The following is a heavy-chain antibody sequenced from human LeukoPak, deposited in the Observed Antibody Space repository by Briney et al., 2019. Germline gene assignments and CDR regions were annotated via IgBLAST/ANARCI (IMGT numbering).Heavy chain of an antibody. CDR2: IYYSGST. J-gene: IGHJ6*02. CDR3: ARHPQRSLGVTTSGPYYYAMDV. Sequence: PSETLSLTCTVSGGSISTYYWTWLRQPPGRGLEYIGTIYYSGSTYYNPSLKSRVTISVDTSKNQFSLKLNSVTAADTAVFYCARHPQRSLGVTTSGPYYYAMDVWGQGTTVTVSS. CDR1: GGSISTYY. V-gene: IGHV4-39*01. D-gene: IGHD2-21*02.